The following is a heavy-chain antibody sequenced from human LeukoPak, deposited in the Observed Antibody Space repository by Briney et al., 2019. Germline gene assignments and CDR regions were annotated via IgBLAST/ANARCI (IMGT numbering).Heavy chain of an antibody. Sequence: LSLTCTVSGGSVRSSGFYWGWIRQAPGKGLEWVAVISYDGSNKYYADSVKGRFTISRDNSKNTLYLQMNSLRAEDTAVYYCARELLGITMGRGSQVFFNWFDPWGQGTLVTVPS. CDR3: ARELLGITMGRGSQVFFNWFDP. CDR2: ISYDGSNK. D-gene: IGHD3-10*01. V-gene: IGHV3-30-3*01. J-gene: IGHJ5*02. CDR1: GGSVRSSG.